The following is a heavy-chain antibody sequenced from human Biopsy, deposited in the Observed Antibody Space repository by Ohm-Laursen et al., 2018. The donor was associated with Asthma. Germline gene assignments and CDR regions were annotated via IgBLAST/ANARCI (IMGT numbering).Heavy chain of an antibody. CDR2: ILSDGRDK. Sequence: SLRLSCSASGFTFSSYGMHWVRQAPGKGLEWVAVILSDGRDKYYADSVKGRFTIPRDNSKNTLYLHMHSLRAEDTAVYFCAKDRVRINSAYYFDYWGQGTLVTVSS. D-gene: IGHD3-10*01. V-gene: IGHV3-30*18. CDR3: AKDRVRINSAYYFDY. J-gene: IGHJ4*02. CDR1: GFTFSSYG.